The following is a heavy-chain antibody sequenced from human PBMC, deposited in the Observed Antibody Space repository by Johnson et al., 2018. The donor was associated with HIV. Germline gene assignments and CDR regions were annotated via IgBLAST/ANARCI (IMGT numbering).Heavy chain of an antibody. Sequence: QVQLVESGGGVVQPGRSLRLSCAASGFTFSSYGMHWVRQAPGKGLEWVAVISYAGSNKYYADSVKGRFTISRDDSKNTLYLQMNSLKTEDTAVYYCTTDWGLWFGELLHDAFDIWGQGTMVTVSS. D-gene: IGHD3-10*01. V-gene: IGHV3-30*03. CDR1: GFTFSSYG. J-gene: IGHJ3*02. CDR2: ISYAGSNK. CDR3: TTDWGLWFGELLHDAFDI.